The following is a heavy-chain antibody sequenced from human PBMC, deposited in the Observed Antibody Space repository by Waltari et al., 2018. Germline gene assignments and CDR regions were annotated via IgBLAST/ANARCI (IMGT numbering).Heavy chain of an antibody. J-gene: IGHJ2*01. D-gene: IGHD6-13*01. V-gene: IGHV1-69*01. Sequence: QVQLVQSGAEVKKPGSSVKVSCKASGGTFSSYAISWVRQAPGQGLEWMGGIIPIFGTANDAQKVQGRVTITADESTSTAYMELSSLRSEDTAVYYCARVAQGIAAAVIYWYFDLWGRGTLVTVSS. CDR3: ARVAQGIAAAVIYWYFDL. CDR1: GGTFSSYA. CDR2: IIPIFGTA.